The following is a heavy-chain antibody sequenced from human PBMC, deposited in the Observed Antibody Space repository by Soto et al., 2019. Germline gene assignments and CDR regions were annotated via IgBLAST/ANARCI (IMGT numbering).Heavy chain of an antibody. CDR2: IYYSGNT. Sequence: QLQLQESGPGLVKPSETLSLTCTVSGGSISSSSNYWGWIRQPPGKGLEWIGSIYYSGNTYYNPSLKSRVTISVDTSKNQFSLKLSSVTAADTAVYYCASNIIAVAGYFDYWGQGTLVTVSS. CDR3: ASNIIAVAGYFDY. J-gene: IGHJ4*02. D-gene: IGHD6-19*01. CDR1: GGSISSSSNY. V-gene: IGHV4-39*01.